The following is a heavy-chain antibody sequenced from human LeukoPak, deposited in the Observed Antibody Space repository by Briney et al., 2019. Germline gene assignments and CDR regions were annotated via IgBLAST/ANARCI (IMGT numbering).Heavy chain of an antibody. D-gene: IGHD6-13*01. CDR1: GYTFTNYF. Sequence: ASVRDSCKASGYTFTNYFMHWVRQAPGQGRVWMGIINPSGGSTSYAQKFQGRVTMTRDTSTSTVYMELSSLRSEDTAVYYCARGGSSSSPFFDYWGQGTLVTVSS. J-gene: IGHJ4*02. CDR2: INPSGGST. CDR3: ARGGSSSSPFFDY. V-gene: IGHV1-46*01.